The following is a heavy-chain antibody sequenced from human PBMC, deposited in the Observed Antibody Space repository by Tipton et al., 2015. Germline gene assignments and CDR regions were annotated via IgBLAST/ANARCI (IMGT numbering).Heavy chain of an antibody. Sequence: GSLRLSCAASGLTFSDSYMSWIRQAPGKGLEWVSYISSSGNTKYYAHSVKGRFTISRDNAKNSLYLQMNNLRAEDTAVYYCARNYDGSGYYSRLDFGYWGQGTLVTVSS. CDR1: GLTFSDSY. CDR3: ARNYDGSGYYSRLDFGY. CDR2: ISSSGNTK. V-gene: IGHV3-11*01. J-gene: IGHJ4*02. D-gene: IGHD3-22*01.